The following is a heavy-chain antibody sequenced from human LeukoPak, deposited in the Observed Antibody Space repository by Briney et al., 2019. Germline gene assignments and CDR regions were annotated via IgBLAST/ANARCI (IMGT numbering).Heavy chain of an antibody. D-gene: IGHD5-18*01. Sequence: AGGSLRLSCAASGFTFSSYWMHWVRQAPGKGLVWVSRINSDGSSTSYADSVKGRFTISSDNAKNTLYLQMNSRRAEDTAVYYCASGYSYGYFGYWGQGTLVTVSS. CDR2: INSDGSST. CDR3: ASGYSYGYFGY. J-gene: IGHJ4*02. V-gene: IGHV3-74*01. CDR1: GFTFSSYW.